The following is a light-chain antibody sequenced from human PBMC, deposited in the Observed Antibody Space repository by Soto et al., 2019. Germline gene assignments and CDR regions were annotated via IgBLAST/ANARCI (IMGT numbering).Light chain of an antibody. V-gene: IGKV4-1*01. CDR3: QQYYSIPKT. CDR1: QSVLYSSNNKNY. CDR2: WAS. J-gene: IGKJ1*01. Sequence: DLVLTLSPDSLAVSLGKSSTINCKSSQSVLYSSNNKNYLAWYQQKPGQPPKLLIYWASTRESGVPDRFSGSGSGTDFTLTISSLQAEDVTVYYCQQYYSIPKTFGQGGKVDIK.